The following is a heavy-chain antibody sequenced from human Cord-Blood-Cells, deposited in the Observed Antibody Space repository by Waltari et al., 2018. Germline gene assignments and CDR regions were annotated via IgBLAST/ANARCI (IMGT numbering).Heavy chain of an antibody. D-gene: IGHD6-19*01. J-gene: IGHJ3*02. V-gene: IGHV4-39*01. CDR1: GGSISSRSYY. CDR3: ARLVAVAGLGPLDAFDI. Sequence: QLQLQESGPGLVKPSETLPLTCPVSGGSISSRSYYWGWIRQPPGKGLEWIGSIYYSGSTYYNPSLKSRVTISVDTSKNQFSLKLSSVTAADTAVYYCARLVAVAGLGPLDAFDIWGQGTMVTVSS. CDR2: IYYSGST.